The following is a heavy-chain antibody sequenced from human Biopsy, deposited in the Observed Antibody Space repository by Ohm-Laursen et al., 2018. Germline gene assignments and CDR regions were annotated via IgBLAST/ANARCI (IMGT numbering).Heavy chain of an antibody. Sequence: ASVKVSCKASGYTFIDYYIHWVRQAPGQGLEWMGWINPNSGGTKYAQKFRGRVTMAGDTSINTVHMELRNLRSDDTAVYYCARRTWDNWGLGTLITVSS. CDR2: INPNSGGT. J-gene: IGHJ4*02. CDR1: GYTFIDYY. CDR3: ARRTWDN. V-gene: IGHV1-2*02.